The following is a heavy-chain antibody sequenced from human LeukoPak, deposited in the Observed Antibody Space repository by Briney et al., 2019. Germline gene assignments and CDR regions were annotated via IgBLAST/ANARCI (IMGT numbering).Heavy chain of an antibody. Sequence: ASVKVSCKVSGYTLTELSMHWVRQAPGKGLEWMGGFDPEDGETIYAQKFQGRVTMTRDTSISTAYMELSRLRSDDTALYYCARDYGGTWGQGTMVTVSS. CDR3: ARDYGGT. J-gene: IGHJ3*01. D-gene: IGHD2-15*01. V-gene: IGHV1-24*01. CDR1: GYTLTELS. CDR2: FDPEDGET.